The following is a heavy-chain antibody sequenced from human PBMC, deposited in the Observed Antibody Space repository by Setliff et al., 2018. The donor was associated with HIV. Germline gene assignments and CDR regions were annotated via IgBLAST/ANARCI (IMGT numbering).Heavy chain of an antibody. CDR3: ARGESRNWDPAEYFQH. D-gene: IGHD7-27*01. CDR2: VYYTATT. V-gene: IGHV4-31*03. J-gene: IGHJ1*01. CDR1: GGSVNSGGYY. Sequence: TLSLTCTVSGGSVNSGGYYWTWIRQHPGKGLEWIGYVYYTATTYLNPSLGSRLTISVDTSKNQFSLKLSFVTAADTAIYYCARGESRNWDPAEYFQHWGQGALVTVSS.